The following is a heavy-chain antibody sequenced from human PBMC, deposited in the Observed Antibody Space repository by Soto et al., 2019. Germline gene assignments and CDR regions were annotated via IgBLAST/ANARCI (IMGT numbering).Heavy chain of an antibody. J-gene: IGHJ4*02. D-gene: IGHD3-3*01. V-gene: IGHV3-64*02. CDR2: ISSNGGST. Sequence: EVQLVESGEGLVQPGGSLRLSCAASGFTFSSYAMHWVRQAPGKGLEYVSAISSNGGSTYYADSVKGRFTISRDNSKNTLCLHMGNLRAEDMAVYYCARTDYDFWSGYPQGYFDYWVQGTLVTVSS. CDR3: ARTDYDFWSGYPQGYFDY. CDR1: GFTFSSYA.